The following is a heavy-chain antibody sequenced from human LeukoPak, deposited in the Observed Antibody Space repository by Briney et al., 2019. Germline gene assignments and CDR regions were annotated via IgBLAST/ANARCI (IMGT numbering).Heavy chain of an antibody. Sequence: GGSLRLSCAASGFTFSDYYMSWIRQAPGKGLEWVSYISSSGSAIYYADSVKGRFTISRDNAKNSLYLQMNSLRAEDTAVYYCARERQNKDFWSGGDYWGQGTLVTVSS. CDR2: ISSSGSAI. CDR3: ARERQNKDFWSGGDY. CDR1: GFTFSDYY. V-gene: IGHV3-11*04. D-gene: IGHD3-3*01. J-gene: IGHJ4*02.